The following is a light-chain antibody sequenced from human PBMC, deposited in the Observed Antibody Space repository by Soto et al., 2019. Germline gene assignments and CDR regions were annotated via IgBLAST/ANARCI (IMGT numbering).Light chain of an antibody. J-gene: IGKJ1*01. CDR1: ESVSSY. CDR3: QQRSNWPPGAWT. CDR2: DAS. Sequence: EIVLTQSPATLFFSPGERATLSCRASESVSSYLAWYQQKPGQAPRLLIYDASNRATGIPARFSGSGSGTDFTLTISSLEPEDFAVYYCQQRSNWPPGAWTFGQGTKV. V-gene: IGKV3-11*01.